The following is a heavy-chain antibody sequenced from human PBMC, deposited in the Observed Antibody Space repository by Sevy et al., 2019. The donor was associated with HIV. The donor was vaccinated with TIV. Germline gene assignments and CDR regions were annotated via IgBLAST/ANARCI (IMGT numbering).Heavy chain of an antibody. J-gene: IGHJ4*02. V-gene: IGHV4-59*08. CDR3: AGLGYCTTGGCRYFDH. CDR1: GDSINSYY. CDR2: VYYSGST. Sequence: SETLSLSCSVSGDSINSYYWSWIRQPPGKRLEWIGYVYYSGSTNYNPSLKSRVPISIDTSNNPFPLNLNSVTAADPGMYYCAGLGYCTTGGCRYFDHWGQGTPVTVSS. D-gene: IGHD2-8*01.